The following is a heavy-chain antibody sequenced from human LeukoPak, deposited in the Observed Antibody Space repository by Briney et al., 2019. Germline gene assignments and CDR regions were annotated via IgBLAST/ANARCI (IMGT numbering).Heavy chain of an antibody. CDR2: IYYSGST. CDR1: GGSISSGGYY. Sequence: PSETLSLACTVSGGSISSGGYYWSWIRQHPGKGLEWIGYIYYSGSTYYNPSLKSRVTISVDTSKNQFSLKLSSVTAADTAVYYCARGTAARSLDYWGQGTLVTVSS. CDR3: ARGTAARSLDY. V-gene: IGHV4-31*03. J-gene: IGHJ4*02.